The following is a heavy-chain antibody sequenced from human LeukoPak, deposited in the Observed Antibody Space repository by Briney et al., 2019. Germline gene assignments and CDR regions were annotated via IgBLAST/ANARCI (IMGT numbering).Heavy chain of an antibody. J-gene: IGHJ4*02. V-gene: IGHV3-21*01. CDR2: ISSSSSYI. Sequence: PGGSLRLSCVASGFTFSTYSMNWVRQAPGKGLEWVSSISSSSSYIYYADSVKGRFTISRDNAKNSLYLQMNSLRAEDTAVYYCARDPEYYFDYWGQGTLVTVSS. CDR1: GFTFSTYS. CDR3: ARDPEYYFDY.